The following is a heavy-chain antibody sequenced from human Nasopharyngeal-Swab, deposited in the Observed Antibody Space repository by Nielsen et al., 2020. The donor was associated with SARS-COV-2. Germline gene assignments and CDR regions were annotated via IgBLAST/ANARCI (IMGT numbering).Heavy chain of an antibody. CDR3: PRDSKVGASAPYYGMDV. V-gene: IGHV1-69*01. Sequence: WVRQAPGQGLEWMGGIIPIFGTANYAQKFQGRVTITADESTSTAYMELSSLRSDDTAVYYCPRDSKVGASAPYYGMDVWGQGTTVTVSS. D-gene: IGHD1-26*01. CDR2: IIPIFGTA. J-gene: IGHJ6*02.